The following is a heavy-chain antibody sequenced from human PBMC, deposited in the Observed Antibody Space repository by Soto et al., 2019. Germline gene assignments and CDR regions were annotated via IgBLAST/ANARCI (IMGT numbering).Heavy chain of an antibody. CDR3: ARWDYSNYDYYYYMDV. CDR1: GFTFSSYW. J-gene: IGHJ6*03. CDR2: INSDGSST. D-gene: IGHD4-4*01. Sequence: GGSLRLSCAASGFTFSSYWMHWVRQAPGKGLVWVSRINSDGSSTSYADSVKGRFTISRDNAKNTLYLQMNSLRAEDTAVYYCARWDYSNYDYYYYMDVWGKGTTVTVSS. V-gene: IGHV3-74*01.